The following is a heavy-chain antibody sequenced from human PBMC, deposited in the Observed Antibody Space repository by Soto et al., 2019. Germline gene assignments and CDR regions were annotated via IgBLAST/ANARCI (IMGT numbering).Heavy chain of an antibody. Sequence: GASVKVSCKASGFTFTSSAVQWVRQARGQRLEWTGWIVVGSGNTNYAQKFQERVTITRDMSTSTAYMELSSLRSEDTAVYYCAEDPKTGLSGYYYTTDYWGQGTLVTVSS. CDR3: AEDPKTGLSGYYYTTDY. CDR2: IVVGSGNT. V-gene: IGHV1-58*01. J-gene: IGHJ4*02. D-gene: IGHD3-22*01. CDR1: GFTFTSSA.